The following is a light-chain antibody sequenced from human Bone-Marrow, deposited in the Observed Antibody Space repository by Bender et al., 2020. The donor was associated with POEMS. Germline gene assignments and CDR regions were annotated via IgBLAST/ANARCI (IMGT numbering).Light chain of an antibody. Sequence: QSALTQPAAVSGSPGQSITISCTGPSSDVGGYIYVSWYQHHPGKAPKLMIYEVSNRPSGVSNRFSGSKSGNTASLTISGLQAEDEADYYCSSSTSSSTLNVLFGGGTKLTVL. CDR3: SSSTSSSTLNVL. J-gene: IGLJ2*01. CDR1: SSDVGGYIY. CDR2: EVS. V-gene: IGLV2-14*01.